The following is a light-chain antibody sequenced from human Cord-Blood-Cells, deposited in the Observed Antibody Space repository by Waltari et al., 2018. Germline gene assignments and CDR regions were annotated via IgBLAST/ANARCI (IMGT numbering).Light chain of an antibody. CDR1: QSVSSY. V-gene: IGKV3-11*01. Sequence: EIVLTQSPATLSLSPVERATLPCSASQSVSSYLAWYQQKPGQAPRLLIYDASNRATGIPARFSGSGSGTDFTLTISSLEPEDFAVYYCQQRSNWPPVTFGGGTKVEIK. J-gene: IGKJ4*01. CDR3: QQRSNWPPVT. CDR2: DAS.